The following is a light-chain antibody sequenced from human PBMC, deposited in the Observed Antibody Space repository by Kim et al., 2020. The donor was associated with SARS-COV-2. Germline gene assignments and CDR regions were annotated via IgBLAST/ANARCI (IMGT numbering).Light chain of an antibody. CDR1: KLGDKY. Sequence: VSPGQTASITCSGDKLGDKYACWYQQKPGQSPVLVIYQDSKRPSGIPERFSGSNSGNTATLTISGTQAIDEADYYCQAWDSSTAVFGGGTQLTVL. CDR2: QDS. V-gene: IGLV3-1*01. CDR3: QAWDSSTAV. J-gene: IGLJ2*01.